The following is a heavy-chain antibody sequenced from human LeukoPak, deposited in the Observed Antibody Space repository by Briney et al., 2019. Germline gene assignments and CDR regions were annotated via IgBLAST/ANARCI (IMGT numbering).Heavy chain of an antibody. D-gene: IGHD3-9*01. CDR3: AKEGPMRETGNSCFDY. CDR2: ISYDGSNK. CDR1: GFTFSSYG. V-gene: IGHV3-30*18. Sequence: PGGSLRLSCAASGFTFSSYGMHWVRQAPGKGLEGVAVISYDGSNKYYADSVKGRFTISRDNSKNTLYLQMNSLRAEDTAVYCCAKEGPMRETGNSCFDYWGQGTLVTVSS. J-gene: IGHJ4*02.